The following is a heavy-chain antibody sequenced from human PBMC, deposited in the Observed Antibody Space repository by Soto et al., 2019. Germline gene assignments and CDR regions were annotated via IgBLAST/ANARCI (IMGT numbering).Heavy chain of an antibody. V-gene: IGHV1-69*13. Sequence: GASVKVSCKASGGTSSSYAISWVRQAPGQGLEWMGGIIPIFGTANYAQKFQGRVTITADESTSTAYMELSSLRSEDTAVYYCARGYGYSYGYPIDYWGQGTLVTVSS. J-gene: IGHJ4*02. CDR2: IIPIFGTA. D-gene: IGHD5-18*01. CDR1: GGTSSSYA. CDR3: ARGYGYSYGYPIDY.